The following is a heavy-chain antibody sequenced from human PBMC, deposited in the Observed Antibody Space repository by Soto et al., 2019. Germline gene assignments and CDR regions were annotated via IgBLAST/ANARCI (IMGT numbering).Heavy chain of an antibody. CDR1: GFTFSNYW. CDR2: ISVSGGST. Sequence: GGSLRLSCAASGFTFSNYWLHWVRQAPGKGLVWVSAISVSGGSTYYADSVKGRFTISRDNSKNTLYLQMNSLRAEDTAVYYCATLDALDYWGQGTLVTVSS. J-gene: IGHJ4*02. D-gene: IGHD1-1*01. V-gene: IGHV3-23*01. CDR3: ATLDALDY.